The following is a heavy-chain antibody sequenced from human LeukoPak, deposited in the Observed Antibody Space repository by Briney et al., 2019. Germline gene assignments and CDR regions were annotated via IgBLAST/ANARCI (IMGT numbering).Heavy chain of an antibody. CDR2: ISYDGSNK. Sequence: PGGSLRLSCAASGFTFSSYGMHWVRQAPGKGLEWVAVISYDGSNKYYADSVKGRFTISRDNSKNTLYLQMNSLRAEDTAVYYCVKDTHIQTTTRYYYYYGMDVWGQGTTVTVSS. V-gene: IGHV3-30*18. J-gene: IGHJ6*02. D-gene: IGHD1-1*01. CDR3: VKDTHIQTTTRYYYYYGMDV. CDR1: GFTFSSYG.